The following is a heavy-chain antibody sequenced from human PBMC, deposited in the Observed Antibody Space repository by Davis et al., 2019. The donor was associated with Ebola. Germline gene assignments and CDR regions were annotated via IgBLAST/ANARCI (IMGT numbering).Heavy chain of an antibody. Sequence: SETLSLTCTVSGGSVSSGSYYWSWIRQPPGKGLEWIGYIYYSGSTNYNPSLKSRVTISVDTSKNQFSLKLSSVTAADTAVYYCASINSGSYTNAFDIWGQGTMVTVSS. CDR3: ASINSGSYTNAFDI. D-gene: IGHD1-26*01. CDR1: GGSVSSGSYY. J-gene: IGHJ3*02. CDR2: IYYSGST. V-gene: IGHV4-61*01.